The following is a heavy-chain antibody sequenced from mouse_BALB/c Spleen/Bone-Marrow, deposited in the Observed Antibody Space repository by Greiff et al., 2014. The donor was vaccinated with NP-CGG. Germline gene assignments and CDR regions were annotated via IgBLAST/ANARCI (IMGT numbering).Heavy chain of an antibody. CDR3: TRRSLLSDYYSMDY. J-gene: IGHJ4*01. V-gene: IGHV1S81*02. D-gene: IGHD2-10*01. Sequence: QVQLQESGAELVKPGASVKLSCKASGYTFTSYYLYWVKQRPGHGLEWIGEIYPCNGGTNFNERFKIKASLTVDKSSSTACMQLNNLTSEDSAVYYCTRRSLLSDYYSMDYWGQGTSVTVSA. CDR1: GYTFTSYY. CDR2: IYPCNGGT.